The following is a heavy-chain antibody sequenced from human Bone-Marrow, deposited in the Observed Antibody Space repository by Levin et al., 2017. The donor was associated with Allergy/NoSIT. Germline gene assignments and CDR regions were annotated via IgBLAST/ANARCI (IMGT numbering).Heavy chain of an antibody. D-gene: IGHD6-13*01. V-gene: IGHV4-59*01. J-gene: IGHJ4*02. CDR2: IYYTGST. Sequence: SQTLSLTCTVSGGSIRSYYWSWIRQPPGKGLDWIGYIYYTGSTNYNPSLKSRVTISVDTSKNHFSLKLSSVTAADTAVYYCAKGGGGIAADFWGQGTLVTVSS. CDR3: AKGGGGIAADF. CDR1: GGSIRSYY.